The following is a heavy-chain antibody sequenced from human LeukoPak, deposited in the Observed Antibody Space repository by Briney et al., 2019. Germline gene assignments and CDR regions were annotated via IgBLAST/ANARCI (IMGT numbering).Heavy chain of an antibody. CDR3: ARAPSRRGYFDY. J-gene: IGHJ4*02. CDR2: IYYSGST. CDR1: GGSISSYY. D-gene: IGHD3-10*01. V-gene: IGHV4-59*01. Sequence: SETLSLTCTVSGGSISSYYWSWIRQPPGKGLEWIGYIYYSGSTNYNPPLKSRVTISVDTSKHQFSLKLSSVTAADTAVYYCARAPSRRGYFDYWGQGTLVTVSS.